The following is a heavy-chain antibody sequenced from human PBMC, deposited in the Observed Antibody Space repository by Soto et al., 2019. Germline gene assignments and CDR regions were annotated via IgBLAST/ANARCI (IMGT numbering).Heavy chain of an antibody. J-gene: IGHJ4*02. V-gene: IGHV1-18*01. D-gene: IGHD1-26*01. CDR2: ISAYNGNT. CDR1: GYTFTSYG. Sequence: ASVKVSCKASGYTFTSYGISWVRQAPGQGLEWMGWISAYNGNTNYAQKLQGRVTMTTDTSASTAYMELRSLRSDDTAVYYCARLGLNVGATTPYDYWGQGTLVTVSS. CDR3: ARLGLNVGATTPYDY.